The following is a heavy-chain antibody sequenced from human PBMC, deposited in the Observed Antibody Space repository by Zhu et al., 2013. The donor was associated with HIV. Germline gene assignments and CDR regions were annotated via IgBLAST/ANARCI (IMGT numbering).Heavy chain of an antibody. CDR1: GYTFNRYG. Sequence: QVQLVQSGAEVKKPGSSVKVSCKASGYTFNRYGITWVRQAPGQGLEWMGWISAYNGNTNYGQKVQGRVTMTADTSTSTAYMELRSLRSDDTAVYYCARDKIGSSTTYYYYMDVWGKGTTVTVSS. J-gene: IGHJ6*03. CDR3: ARDKIGSSTTYYYYMDV. D-gene: IGHD2-2*01. V-gene: IGHV1-18*01. CDR2: ISAYNGNT.